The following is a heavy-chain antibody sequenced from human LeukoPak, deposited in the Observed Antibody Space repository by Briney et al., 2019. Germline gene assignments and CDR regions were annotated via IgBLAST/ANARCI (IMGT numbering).Heavy chain of an antibody. CDR2: ISWNSGSI. CDR1: GFTFDDYA. V-gene: IGHV3-9*01. Sequence: GGSLRLSCAASGFTFDDYAMHWVRHAPGKGLGWVSGISWNSGSIGYADSVKGRFTISRDNAKNSLYLQMNSLRAEDTALYYCAKVAPGKVRVRAFDIWGQGTMVTVSS. D-gene: IGHD1-1*01. J-gene: IGHJ3*02. CDR3: AKVAPGKVRVRAFDI.